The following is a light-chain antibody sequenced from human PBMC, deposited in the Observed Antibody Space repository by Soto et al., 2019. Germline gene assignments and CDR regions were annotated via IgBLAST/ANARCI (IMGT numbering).Light chain of an antibody. J-gene: IGLJ2*01. Sequence: QSALTQPASVSGSPGQSITISCTGTSSDVGSYNLVSWYQQHPGKAPKLMIYEGSKRPSGVSNRFSGSKSGNTASLTISGLPAEDEADYYCCSYAGSSTSVLFGGGTQLTVL. CDR2: EGS. CDR1: SSDVGSYNL. V-gene: IGLV2-23*01. CDR3: CSYAGSSTSVL.